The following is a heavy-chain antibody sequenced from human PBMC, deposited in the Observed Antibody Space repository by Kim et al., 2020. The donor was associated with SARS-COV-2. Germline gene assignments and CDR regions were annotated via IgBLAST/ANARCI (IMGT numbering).Heavy chain of an antibody. CDR3: ARGTIAAAGTFDS. J-gene: IGHJ5*01. D-gene: IGHD6-13*01. Sequence: PSFQGQVTLSVDKSISTAYLQWSSLKAPDTAMYYCARGTIAAAGTFDSWGQGTLVTVSS. V-gene: IGHV5-51*01.